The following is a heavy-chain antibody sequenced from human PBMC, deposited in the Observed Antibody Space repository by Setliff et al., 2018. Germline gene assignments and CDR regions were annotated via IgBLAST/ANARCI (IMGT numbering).Heavy chain of an antibody. V-gene: IGHV4-34*01. Sequence: SETLSLTCAVYGGSFSGYYWSWIRQPPGKRLEWIGSIYYSGSTYYNPSLKSRVTISVDTSKNQFSLKLSSVTAADTAVYYCAREQWLDPPGYYYMDVWAKGTTVTVSS. CDR3: AREQWLDPPGYYYMDV. CDR1: GGSFSGYY. J-gene: IGHJ6*03. CDR2: IYYSGST. D-gene: IGHD6-19*01.